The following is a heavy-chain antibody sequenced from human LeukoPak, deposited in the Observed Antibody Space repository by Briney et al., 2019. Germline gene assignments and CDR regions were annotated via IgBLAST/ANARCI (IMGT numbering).Heavy chain of an antibody. V-gene: IGHV2-5*02. CDR3: ALLLGYCSGGSCYSTQDFDY. CDR2: IYWDDDK. D-gene: IGHD2-15*01. Sequence: SGPTLVKPTQTLTLTCTFSGFSLSTSGVGVGWIRQPPGKALEWLALIYWDDDKRYNPSLKSRLTITKDTSKNQVVLTMTNMDPVDTATYYCALLLGYCSGGSCYSTQDFDYWGQGTLVTVSS. CDR1: GFSLSTSGVG. J-gene: IGHJ4*02.